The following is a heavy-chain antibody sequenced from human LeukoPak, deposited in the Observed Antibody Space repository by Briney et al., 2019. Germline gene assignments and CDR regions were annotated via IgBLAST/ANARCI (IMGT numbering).Heavy chain of an antibody. J-gene: IGHJ4*02. Sequence: GGSLRLSCAASGFTFSSYDMYWVRQARGKGLEWVSAIGTAGDTYYPGSVKGRFTISRENAKNSLYLQMNSLRAGDTAVYYCARGYSGYDVFDYWGQGTLVTVSS. D-gene: IGHD5-12*01. CDR1: GFTFSSYD. V-gene: IGHV3-13*01. CDR2: IGTAGDT. CDR3: ARGYSGYDVFDY.